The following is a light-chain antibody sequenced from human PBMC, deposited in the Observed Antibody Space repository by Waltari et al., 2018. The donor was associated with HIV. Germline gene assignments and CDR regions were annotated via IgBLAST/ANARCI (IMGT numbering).Light chain of an antibody. J-gene: IGLJ3*02. CDR3: QSYDSSLSGWV. CDR1: SPNIGAGYA. Sequence: QSVLTQPPSVSGAPGQRVTISCTGSSPNIGAGYAVHWYHQLPGTAPKRLIYGNNNRPSGVPDRFSGSKSGTSASLAITGLQAEDEADYYCQSYDSSLSGWVFGGGTKLTVL. CDR2: GNN. V-gene: IGLV1-40*01.